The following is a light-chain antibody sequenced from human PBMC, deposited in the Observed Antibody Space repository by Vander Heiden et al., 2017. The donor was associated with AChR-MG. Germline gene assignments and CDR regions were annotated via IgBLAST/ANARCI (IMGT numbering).Light chain of an antibody. CDR1: QGITNY. V-gene: IGKV1-27*01. Sequence: DIHMTQSPSALSASVGDRVTITCRASQGITNYVAWYQQRPGKVPQLLIYAASTLQSGVPSRFSGSGSGTDFTLTISNLQPEDAATYYCQESGTFGQGTKVEIK. CDR3: QESGT. CDR2: AAS. J-gene: IGKJ1*01.